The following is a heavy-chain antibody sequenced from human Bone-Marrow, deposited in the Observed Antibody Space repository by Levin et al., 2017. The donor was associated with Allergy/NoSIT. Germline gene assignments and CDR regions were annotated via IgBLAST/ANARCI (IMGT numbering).Heavy chain of an antibody. J-gene: IGHJ4*02. Sequence: LSLTCAASGFPFINAWMSWVRQAPGKGLEWVGRIKSKNDGATTDYAAPVKGRFIVSRDDSKNTLYLQMNSLKIEDTGVYFCSTLVPAAEGDYWGQGTLVTVSS. CDR1: GFPFINAW. D-gene: IGHD2-2*01. CDR2: IKSKNDGATT. CDR3: STLVPAAEGDY. V-gene: IGHV3-15*07.